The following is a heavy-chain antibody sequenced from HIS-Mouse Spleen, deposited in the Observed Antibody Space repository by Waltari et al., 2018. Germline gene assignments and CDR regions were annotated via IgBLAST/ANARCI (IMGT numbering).Heavy chain of an antibody. CDR2: ISYDGSNK. CDR1: GFTFRSYG. J-gene: IGHJ4*02. CDR3: AKDKHHAFDY. Sequence: QVQLVESGGGVVQPGRSRRLSGAASGFTFRSYGMHWVRQAPGKGLEWVAVISYDGSNKYYADSVKGRFTISRDNSKNTLYLQMNSLRAEDTAVYYCAKDKHHAFDYWGQGTLVTVSS. V-gene: IGHV3-30*18.